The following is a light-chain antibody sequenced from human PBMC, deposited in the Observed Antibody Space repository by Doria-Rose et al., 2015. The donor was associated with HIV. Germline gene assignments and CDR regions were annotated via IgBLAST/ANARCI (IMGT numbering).Light chain of an antibody. CDR2: EVS. Sequence: EIVLTQSPLSLSVAPGQPASISCRSSQSLVNSDGKTYLYWYLQKPGQSPQLLIYEVSNRFSGVPDRFSGSGSGTDFTLKISRVEPEDFGVYYCMQTILPPFTFGPGTTVDIK. CDR1: QSLVNSDGKTY. CDR3: MQTILPPFT. J-gene: IGKJ3*01. V-gene: IGKV2D-29*02.